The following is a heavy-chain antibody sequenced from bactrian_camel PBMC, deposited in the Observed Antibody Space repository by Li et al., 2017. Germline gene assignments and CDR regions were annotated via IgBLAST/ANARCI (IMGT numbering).Heavy chain of an antibody. CDR1: GFTFDDYP. J-gene: IGHJ6*01. V-gene: IGHV3S36*01. CDR3: AALYDCPSVSWFRTIRGKFGY. D-gene: IGHD4*01. Sequence: DVQLVESGGGLVEPGGSLRLSCAASGFTFDDYPTIWVRQASGKGLEWVSTIRSDDSRTYYADSVKGRFSISQDNAKNTLYLQMNSLKPEDTAMYYCAALYDCPSVSWFRTIRGKFGYWGQGTQVTVS. CDR2: IRSDDSRT.